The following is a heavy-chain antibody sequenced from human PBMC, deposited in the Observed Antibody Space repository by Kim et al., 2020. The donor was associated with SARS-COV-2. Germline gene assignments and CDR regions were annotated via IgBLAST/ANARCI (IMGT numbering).Heavy chain of an antibody. Sequence: GGSLRLSCTASGFTFGDYAMSWFRQAPGKGLEWVGFIRSKAYGGTTEYAASVKGRFTISRDDSKSIAYLQMNSLKTEDTAVYYCTRSNFILAAAGPTFDYWGQGTLVTVSS. CDR2: IRSKAYGGTT. V-gene: IGHV3-49*03. CDR1: GFTFGDYA. J-gene: IGHJ4*02. D-gene: IGHD6-13*01. CDR3: TRSNFILAAAGPTFDY.